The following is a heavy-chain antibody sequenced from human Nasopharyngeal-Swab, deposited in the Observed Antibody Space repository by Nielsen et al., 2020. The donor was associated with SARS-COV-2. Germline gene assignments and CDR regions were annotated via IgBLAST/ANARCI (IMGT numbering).Heavy chain of an antibody. CDR1: GYTFTSYY. D-gene: IGHD1-7*01. CDR2: INPTDGSI. Sequence: ASVKVSCKASGYTFTSYYLHWVRQAPGQGLECMGIINPTDGSISYAQKFEGRVTMTRVTSTSTVYMELNSLRSEDTAVYYCARVLPFRITGTSGMDVWGQGTTVTVSS. CDR3: ARVLPFRITGTSGMDV. J-gene: IGHJ6*02. V-gene: IGHV1-46*01.